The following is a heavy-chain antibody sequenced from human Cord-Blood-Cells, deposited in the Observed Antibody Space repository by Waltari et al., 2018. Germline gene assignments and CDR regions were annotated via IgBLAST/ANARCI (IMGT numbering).Heavy chain of an antibody. CDR1: GNTLTELP. CDR2: FDPEDGET. CDR3: ATVRGPPRDYYYYMDV. V-gene: IGHV1-24*01. Sequence: QVQLVQSGAEVQKPGASVKVSWKVYGNTLTELPMHWVRQDPGKGLEWMGGFDPEDGETIYAQKFQGRVTMTEDTSTDTAYMELSSLRSEDTAVYYCATVRGPPRDYYYYMDVWGKGTTVTVSS. J-gene: IGHJ6*03.